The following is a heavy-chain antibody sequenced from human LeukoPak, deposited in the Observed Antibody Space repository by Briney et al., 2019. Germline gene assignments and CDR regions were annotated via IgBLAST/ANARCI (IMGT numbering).Heavy chain of an antibody. CDR3: ARGGLGTTGFDY. CDR2: IYSTGST. J-gene: IGHJ4*02. Sequence: PSETLSLTCTVSGGSISSYYWSWIRQPAGKGLEWIGRIYSTGSTNYNPSLKSRVTMSVDTSKNHFSLKLTSVTAADTAVCYCARGGLGTTGFDYWGQGTLVTVSS. V-gene: IGHV4-4*07. CDR1: GGSISSYY. D-gene: IGHD1-7*01.